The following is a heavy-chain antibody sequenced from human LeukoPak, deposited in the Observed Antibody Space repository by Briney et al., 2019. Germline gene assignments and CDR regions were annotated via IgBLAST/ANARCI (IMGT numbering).Heavy chain of an antibody. V-gene: IGHV3-74*01. J-gene: IGHJ4*02. CDR3: ARERQQLLFFDY. D-gene: IGHD6-13*01. CDR2: INKDGSIT. Sequence: GGSLRLSCVASGFIFSNYWMHWVRQVPGKGPEWVSRINKDGSITNFADSVKGRFTISRDNAKNSLYLQMNSLRAEDTALYYCARERQQLLFFDYWGQGTLVTVSS. CDR1: GFIFSNYW.